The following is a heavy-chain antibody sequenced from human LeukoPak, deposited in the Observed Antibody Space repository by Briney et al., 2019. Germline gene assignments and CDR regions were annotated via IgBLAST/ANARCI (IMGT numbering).Heavy chain of an antibody. V-gene: IGHV1-18*01. D-gene: IGHD4-17*01. CDR2: ISAYNGNT. Sequence: GASVKVSCKASGYTFNSYGISWVRQAPGQGLEWMGWISAYNGNTYYAQKVQGRVTMTTDTSTSTGSMELRSLRSDDTAVYYCARDPDHYADYPFYYFAYWGQGTLVTVSS. CDR3: ARDPDHYADYPFYYFAY. J-gene: IGHJ4*02. CDR1: GYTFNSYG.